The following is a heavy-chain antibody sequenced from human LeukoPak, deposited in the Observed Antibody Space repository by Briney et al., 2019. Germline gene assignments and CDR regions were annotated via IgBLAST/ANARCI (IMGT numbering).Heavy chain of an antibody. V-gene: IGHV3-23*01. CDR2: ISVSGIT. J-gene: IGHJ5*02. Sequence: GGSLRLSCTASGLTFSSNSMSWVRQPPGKGLEWVSGISVSGITVYADSVKGRLTISRDNSKNTLYLQMNSLRAEDTALYYCAKGFSVRGRFDPWGQGTLVTVSS. D-gene: IGHD2-15*01. CDR1: GLTFSSNS. CDR3: AKGFSVRGRFDP.